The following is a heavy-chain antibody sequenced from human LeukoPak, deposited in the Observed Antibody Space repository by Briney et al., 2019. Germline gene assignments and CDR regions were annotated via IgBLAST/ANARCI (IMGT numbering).Heavy chain of an antibody. D-gene: IGHD1-26*01. Sequence: GGSLRLSCAASGFTFSSYSMNWVRQAPGKGLEWVSSISSSSSYIYYADSVKGRFTISRDNAKNSLYLQMNSLRAKDTAVYYCARSGEWELGNYFDYWGQGTLVTVSS. J-gene: IGHJ4*02. V-gene: IGHV3-21*01. CDR3: ARSGEWELGNYFDY. CDR1: GFTFSSYS. CDR2: ISSSSSYI.